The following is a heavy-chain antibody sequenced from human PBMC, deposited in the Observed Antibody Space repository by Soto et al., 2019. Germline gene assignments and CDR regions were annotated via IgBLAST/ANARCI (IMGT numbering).Heavy chain of an antibody. CDR2: INHSGRT. V-gene: IGHV4-34*09. CDR1: GGSFSGYC. J-gene: IGHJ6*02. D-gene: IGHD6-6*01. CDR3: ARYVSIVARPFERNYYYYGMDV. Sequence: SETLSLTCAVYGGSFSGYCWSWIRQPPGKGLEWIGEINHSGRTNYNPSLKSRVTISVDTSKNQFSLKLSSVTAADTAVYYCARYVSIVARPFERNYYYYGMDVWGQGTTVTVSS.